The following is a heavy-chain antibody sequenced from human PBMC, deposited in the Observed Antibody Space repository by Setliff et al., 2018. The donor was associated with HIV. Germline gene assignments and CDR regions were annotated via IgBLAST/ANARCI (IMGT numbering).Heavy chain of an antibody. CDR1: GFFFKNAW. J-gene: IGHJ6*03. CDR2: IKSEADGGTE. CDR3: TRAHWVVAAIEDYYYMDV. V-gene: IGHV3-15*01. D-gene: IGHD2-15*01. Sequence: PGGSLRLSCAASGFFFKNAWMSWVRQAPGKGLEWIGRIKSEADGGTEESAALLNGRFTISRDDSESIAYLQMNSLKTEDTAIYYCTRAHWVVAAIEDYYYMDVWGKGTTVTVSS.